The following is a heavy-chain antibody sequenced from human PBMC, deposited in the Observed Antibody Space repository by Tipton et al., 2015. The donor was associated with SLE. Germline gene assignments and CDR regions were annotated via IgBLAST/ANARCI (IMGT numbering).Heavy chain of an antibody. CDR1: GDSINYGGHY. V-gene: IGHV4-31*03. D-gene: IGHD3-3*01. J-gene: IGHJ5*02. CDR2: MFYGANA. CDR3: ARGSPFMEWERNWFDP. Sequence: TLSLTCTVSGDSINYGGHYWSWIRQHPGKGLEWIGYMFYGANAYYNPSLYSRVTISVDTSNNQFTLKMNSVTAADTAVYYCARGSPFMEWERNWFDPWGQGTLVTVSS.